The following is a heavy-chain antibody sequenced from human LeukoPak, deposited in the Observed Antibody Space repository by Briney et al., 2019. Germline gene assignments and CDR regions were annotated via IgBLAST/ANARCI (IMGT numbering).Heavy chain of an antibody. V-gene: IGHV3-21*04. CDR2: IRSGSTYI. CDR3: ARDTWDIVVVVAAPTDHDAFDI. D-gene: IGHD2-15*01. Sequence: GGSLRLSCAASGFTFSTYSMHWVCQAPGKGLEWVSSIRSGSTYINYADSVKGRFTISRDDAKKSLYLQMNSLRAEDTAVYYCARDTWDIVVVVAAPTDHDAFDIWGQGTMVTVSS. CDR1: GFTFSTYS. J-gene: IGHJ3*02.